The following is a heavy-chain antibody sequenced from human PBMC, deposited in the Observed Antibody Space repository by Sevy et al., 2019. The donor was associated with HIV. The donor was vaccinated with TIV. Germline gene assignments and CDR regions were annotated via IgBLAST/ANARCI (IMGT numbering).Heavy chain of an antibody. CDR1: GFTFSSYS. J-gene: IGHJ4*02. D-gene: IGHD6-13*01. CDR2: VSSSSDYI. V-gene: IGHV3-21*01. Sequence: GGSLRLSCVASGFTFSSYSMHWVRQAPGKGLGWVSSVSSSSDYIYYADSVKGRFTISRDNAKNSLYLQMNSLRAEDTAAYYCAKSWGSITAAGLDYWGQGTLVTVSS. CDR3: AKSWGSITAAGLDY.